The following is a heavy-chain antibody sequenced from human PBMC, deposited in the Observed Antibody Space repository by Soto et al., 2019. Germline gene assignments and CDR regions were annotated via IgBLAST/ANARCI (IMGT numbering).Heavy chain of an antibody. D-gene: IGHD3-22*01. J-gene: IGHJ4*02. V-gene: IGHV4-34*01. CDR1: GGSFSGYY. CDR2: INHSGST. Sequence: SETLSLTCAVYGGSFSGYYWSWIRQPPGKGLEWIGEINHSGSTNYNPSLKSRVTISVDTSKNQFSLKLSSVTAADTAVYYCARGPNSYYYDSSGYSYWGQGTLVTVS. CDR3: ARGPNSYYYDSSGYSY.